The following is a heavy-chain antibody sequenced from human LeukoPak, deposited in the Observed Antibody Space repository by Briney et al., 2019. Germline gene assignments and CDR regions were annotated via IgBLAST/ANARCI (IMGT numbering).Heavy chain of an antibody. CDR2: INAGNGNT. Sequence: ASVKVSCKASGYTFTSYAMHWVRQAPGQRLEWMGWINAGNGNTNYSQEFQGRVTITRNTSISTAHMELSSLRSEDTAVYYCARAGGYCGRISCPYYFDYWGQGSLVAVSS. V-gene: IGHV1-3*03. CDR1: GYTFTSYA. J-gene: IGHJ4*02. D-gene: IGHD2-15*01. CDR3: ARAGGYCGRISCPYYFDY.